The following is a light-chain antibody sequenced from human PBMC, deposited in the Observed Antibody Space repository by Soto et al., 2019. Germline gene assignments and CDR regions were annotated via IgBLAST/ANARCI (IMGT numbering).Light chain of an antibody. CDR2: ATS. J-gene: IGKJ4*01. Sequence: DIQMTPSPSSLSASVGDRVTITCRASQSISSYLNWYQQKPGKAPKLLIYATSSLHSGVPSRFSGSGSGTDFTLTISSLQPEDFATYYCQQSYRTTRTFGGGTKVDIK. CDR1: QSISSY. CDR3: QQSYRTTRT. V-gene: IGKV1-39*01.